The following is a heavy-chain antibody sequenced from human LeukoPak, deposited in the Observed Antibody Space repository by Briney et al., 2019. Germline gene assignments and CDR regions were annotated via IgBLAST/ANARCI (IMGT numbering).Heavy chain of an antibody. V-gene: IGHV1-69*04. D-gene: IGHD3-22*01. CDR3: ARGGDTMIVVVITTGDFDY. Sequence: ASVKVSCKASGGTFSSYAISWVRQAPGQGLEWMGRIIPILGIANYAQKFQGRVTITADKSTSTAYMELSSLRSEDTAVYYCARGGDTMIVVVITTGDFDYWGQGTLVTVSS. J-gene: IGHJ4*02. CDR2: IIPILGIA. CDR1: GGTFSSYA.